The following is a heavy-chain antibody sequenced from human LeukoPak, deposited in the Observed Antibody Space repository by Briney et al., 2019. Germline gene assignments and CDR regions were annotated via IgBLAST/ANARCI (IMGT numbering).Heavy chain of an antibody. CDR1: GFTFSTYT. Sequence: GGSLRLSCAASGFTFSTYTMSWVRQAPGKGLKWVASLTGSSTYINYADSVEGRFTISRDNARNSLFLQMNSLRAEDTAVYYCAELGITMIGGVWGKGTTVTISS. V-gene: IGHV3-21*01. CDR3: AELGITMIGGV. CDR2: LTGSSTYI. D-gene: IGHD3-10*02. J-gene: IGHJ6*04.